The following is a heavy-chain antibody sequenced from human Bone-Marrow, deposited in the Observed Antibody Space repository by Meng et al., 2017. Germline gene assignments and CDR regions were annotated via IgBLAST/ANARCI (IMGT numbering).Heavy chain of an antibody. CDR2: IYHDGST. D-gene: IGHD3-3*01. J-gene: IGHJ5*02. V-gene: IGHV4-61*01. CDR3: ARAAYDIWSGYAP. Sequence: QVQLQESGPGLVRPSETLSLTCTVSGGSVSSGSYYWSWIRQPPGKGLEWIGEIYHDGSTNYTPSLKSRVTISVDKSKNQFSLKLSSVTAADTAVYYCARAAYDIWSGYAPWGQGSLVTVSS. CDR1: GGSVSSGSYY.